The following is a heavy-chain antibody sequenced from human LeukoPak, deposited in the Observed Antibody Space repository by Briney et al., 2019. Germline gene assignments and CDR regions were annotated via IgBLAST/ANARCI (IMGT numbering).Heavy chain of an antibody. Sequence: PGGSLRLSCAASGFIFNTNWISWVRQAPGKGLEWVSYISSSGSTIYYADSVKGRFTISRDNAKNSLYLQMNSLRAEDTAVYYCARVEMAEWGYHYYGMDVWGQGTTVTVSS. D-gene: IGHD5-24*01. V-gene: IGHV3-48*04. CDR3: ARVEMAEWGYHYYGMDV. CDR1: GFIFNTNW. CDR2: ISSSGSTI. J-gene: IGHJ6*02.